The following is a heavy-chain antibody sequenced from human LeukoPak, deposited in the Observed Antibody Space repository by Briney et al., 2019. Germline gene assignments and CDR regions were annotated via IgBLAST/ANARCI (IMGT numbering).Heavy chain of an antibody. V-gene: IGHV4-59*12. J-gene: IGHJ4*02. D-gene: IGHD6-19*01. CDR1: GGSIRSYY. CDR3: AGERGEEYSSGWYKRNYFDN. Sequence: SETLSLTCTVSGGSIRSYYWSWIRQPPGKGLEWIGYIYYSGSTNYNPSLKSRVTISVDTSKNQFSLKLTSVTGADTAVYYCAGERGEEYSSGWYKRNYFDNWGQGIRVTVSS. CDR2: IYYSGST.